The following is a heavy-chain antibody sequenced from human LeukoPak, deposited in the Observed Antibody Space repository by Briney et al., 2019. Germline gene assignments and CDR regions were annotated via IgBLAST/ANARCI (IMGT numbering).Heavy chain of an antibody. CDR1: GGSISSSSYY. CDR2: IYYSGST. D-gene: IGHD4-17*01. V-gene: IGHV4-39*01. J-gene: IGHJ4*02. Sequence: PSETLSLTCTVSGGSISSSSYYWGWIRQPPGKGLEWIGSIYYSGSTYYNPSLKSRVTISVDTSKNQFSLKLSSVTAADTAVYYCARHTLEEYGDPGPDYWGQGTLVTVSS. CDR3: ARHTLEEYGDPGPDY.